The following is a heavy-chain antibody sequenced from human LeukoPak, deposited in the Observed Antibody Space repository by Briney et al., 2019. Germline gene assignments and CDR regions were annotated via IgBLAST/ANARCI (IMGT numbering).Heavy chain of an antibody. CDR2: IYSGGST. CDR3: ARDIVGYYYDSSGYGEYYFDY. D-gene: IGHD3-22*01. J-gene: IGHJ4*02. V-gene: IGHV3-66*01. Sequence: GGSLRLSCAASEFSVGSNYMTWVRQAPGKGLEWVSVIYSGGSTYYADSVKGRFTISRDNSKNTLYLQMNSLRAEDTAVYYCARDIVGYYYDSSGYGEYYFDYWGQGTLVTVSS. CDR1: EFSVGSNY.